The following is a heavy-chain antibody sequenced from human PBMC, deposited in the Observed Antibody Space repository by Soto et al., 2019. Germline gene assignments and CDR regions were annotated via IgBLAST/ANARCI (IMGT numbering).Heavy chain of an antibody. CDR2: INPNSGGT. CDR3: ARGRMVRGVITLDDYYYYYMDV. CDR1: GYTFTGYY. D-gene: IGHD3-10*01. Sequence: GASVKVSCKASGYTFTGYYMHWVRQAPGQGLEWMGWINPNSGGTNYAQKFQGWVTMPRDTSISTAYMELSRLRSDATAVYYCARGRMVRGVITLDDYYYYYMDVWGKGTTVTVSS. V-gene: IGHV1-2*04. J-gene: IGHJ6*03.